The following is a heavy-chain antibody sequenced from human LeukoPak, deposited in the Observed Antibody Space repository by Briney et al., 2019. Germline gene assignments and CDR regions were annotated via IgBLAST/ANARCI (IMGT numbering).Heavy chain of an antibody. J-gene: IGHJ5*02. D-gene: IGHD3-22*01. CDR1: GGSITAYY. V-gene: IGHV4-59*01. CDR2: VYYSGST. CDR3: ARDLRYDSTSWGWFDP. Sequence: SETLSLTCTVSGGSITAYYWSWIRQPPGKGLEWIGYVYYSGSTNYNPSLKSRVTISVDTSKNQFSLKLSSVTAADTAIYYCARDLRYDSTSWGWFDPWGQGTLVTVSS.